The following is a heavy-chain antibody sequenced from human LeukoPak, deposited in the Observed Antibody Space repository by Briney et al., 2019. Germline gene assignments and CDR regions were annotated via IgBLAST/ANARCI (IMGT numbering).Heavy chain of an antibody. D-gene: IGHD3-3*01. V-gene: IGHV1-69*13. CDR1: GGTFSSYA. J-gene: IGHJ4*02. CDR3: ARSRIFGVVTMCYFDY. Sequence: GASVKVSCKASGGTFSSYAISWVRQAPGQGLEWMGGIIPIFGTANYAQKFQGRVTITADESTSTAYMELSSLRSEDTAVYYCARSRIFGVVTMCYFDYWGQGTLVTVSS. CDR2: IIPIFGTA.